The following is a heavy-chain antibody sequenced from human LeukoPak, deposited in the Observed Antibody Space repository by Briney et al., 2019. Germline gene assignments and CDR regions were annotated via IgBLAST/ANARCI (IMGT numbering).Heavy chain of an antibody. Sequence: ASVKVSCKASGYTFTSYYMHWVRQAPGQGLGWMGIINPSGGSTSYAQKFQGRVTMTRDTSTSTVYMELSSLRSEDTAVYYCARGSGSYPAGYAFDIWGQGTMVTVSS. CDR3: ARGSGSYPAGYAFDI. CDR1: GYTFTSYY. V-gene: IGHV1-46*01. J-gene: IGHJ3*02. CDR2: INPSGGST. D-gene: IGHD1-26*01.